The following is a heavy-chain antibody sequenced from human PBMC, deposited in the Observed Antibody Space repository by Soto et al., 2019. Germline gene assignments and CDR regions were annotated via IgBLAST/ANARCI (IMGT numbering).Heavy chain of an antibody. CDR2: ISSSSSTI. CDR3: PRVLRSGNTGYAFDI. J-gene: IGHJ3*02. CDR1: GFTFSTYS. Sequence: GGSLRLSCAASGFTFSTYSMNWVRQAPGKGLEWVSYISSSSSTIFYTDSVKGRFTVSRDNAKNTLSLQMNSLRAEDTAVYFCPRVLRSGNTGYAFDIWGQGTMVTVSS. D-gene: IGHD1-26*01. V-gene: IGHV3-48*01.